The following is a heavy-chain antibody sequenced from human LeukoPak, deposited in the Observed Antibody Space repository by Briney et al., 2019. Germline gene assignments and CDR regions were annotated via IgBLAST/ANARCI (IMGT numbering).Heavy chain of an antibody. CDR2: IIPILGIA. V-gene: IGHV1-69*04. D-gene: IGHD6-6*01. CDR1: GYTFTSYD. J-gene: IGHJ4*02. Sequence: SVKVSCKASGYTFTSYDINWVRQATGQGLEWMGRIIPILGIANYAQKFQGRVTITADKSTSTAYMELSSLRSEDTAVYYCARELDRYYFDYWGQGTLVTVSS. CDR3: ARELDRYYFDY.